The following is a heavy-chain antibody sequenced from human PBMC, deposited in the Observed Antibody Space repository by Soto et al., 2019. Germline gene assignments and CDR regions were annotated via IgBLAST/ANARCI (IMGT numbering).Heavy chain of an antibody. CDR3: ARAQFSDILTADDYGMNV. V-gene: IGHV1-69*13. J-gene: IGHJ6*02. CDR2: IIPMFSTP. CDR1: GGNFRSEA. Sequence: SVKVSCKASGGNFRSEAISWVRQAPGHGLEWMGRIIPMFSTPHYAQKFQGRVTIIADESTTTVNMEMRGLTYEDTAVYYCARAQFSDILTADDYGMNVWGQGTSVTGTS. D-gene: IGHD3-9*01.